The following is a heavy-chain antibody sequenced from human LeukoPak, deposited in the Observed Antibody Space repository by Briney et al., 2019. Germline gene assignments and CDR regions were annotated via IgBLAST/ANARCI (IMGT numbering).Heavy chain of an antibody. J-gene: IGHJ6*02. V-gene: IGHV4-34*01. D-gene: IGHD2/OR15-2a*01. Sequence: GSLRLSCAASGFTFSSYAMSWIRQPPGKGLEWIGEINHSGSTNYNPSLKSRVTISVDTSKNQFSLKLSSVTAADTAVYYCARPAEIFGYGMDVWGQGTTVTVSS. CDR3: ARPAEIFGYGMDV. CDR1: GFTFSSYA. CDR2: INHSGST.